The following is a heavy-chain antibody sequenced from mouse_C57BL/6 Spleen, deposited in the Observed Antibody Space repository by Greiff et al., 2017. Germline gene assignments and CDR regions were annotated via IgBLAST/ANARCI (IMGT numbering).Heavy chain of an antibody. Sequence: VQLQQSGPELVKPGASVKISCKASGYTFTDYYMNWVKQSHGKSLEWIGDINPNNGGTSYNQKFKGKATLTVDKSSSTAYMELSSLTSEDSAVYYCARSRDGEDYWGQGTTLTVSS. D-gene: IGHD3-3*01. CDR1: GYTFTDYY. CDR3: ARSRDGEDY. V-gene: IGHV1-26*01. J-gene: IGHJ2*01. CDR2: INPNNGGT.